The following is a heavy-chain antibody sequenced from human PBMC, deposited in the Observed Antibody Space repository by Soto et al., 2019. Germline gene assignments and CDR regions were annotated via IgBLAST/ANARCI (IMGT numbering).Heavy chain of an antibody. J-gene: IGHJ4*02. CDR2: INPNSGGT. Sequence: GASVKVSCKASGYTFTGYYMHWVRQATGQGLEWMGWINPNSGGTNYAQKFQGWVTMTRDTSISTAYMELSRLRSDDTAVYYCARVLPGWYPNFDYWGQGTLVTVSS. CDR1: GYTFTGYY. CDR3: ARVLPGWYPNFDY. D-gene: IGHD6-19*01. V-gene: IGHV1-2*04.